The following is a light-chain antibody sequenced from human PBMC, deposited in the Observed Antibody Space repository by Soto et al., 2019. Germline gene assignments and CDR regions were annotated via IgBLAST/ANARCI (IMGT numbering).Light chain of an antibody. CDR2: AAS. J-gene: IGKJ1*01. V-gene: IGKV1-39*01. CDR1: QSISSY. CDR3: QQSHSTPPT. Sequence: DIQMTQSPSSLSASVVDRVTITCRASQSISSYLNWYQQKPGKAPKLLIYAASSLQSGVPSRFSGSGSGTDFTLTISSLQPEDFATYYCQQSHSTPPTFGQGTKVDIK.